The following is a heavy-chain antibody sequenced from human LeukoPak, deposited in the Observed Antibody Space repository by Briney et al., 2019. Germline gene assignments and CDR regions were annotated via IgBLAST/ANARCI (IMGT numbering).Heavy chain of an antibody. CDR3: AKDRTIFGVVITFDY. CDR2: ISSSSSYI. D-gene: IGHD3-3*01. CDR1: GFTFSSYS. V-gene: IGHV3-21*04. J-gene: IGHJ4*02. Sequence: PGGSLRLSRAASGFTFSSYSMNWVRQAPGKGPEWVSSISSSSSYIYYADSVKGRFTISRDNSKNTLYLQMNSLRAEDTAVYYCAKDRTIFGVVITFDYWGQGTLVTVSS.